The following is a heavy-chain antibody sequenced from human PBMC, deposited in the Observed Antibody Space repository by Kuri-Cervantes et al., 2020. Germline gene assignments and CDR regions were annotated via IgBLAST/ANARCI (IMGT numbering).Heavy chain of an antibody. J-gene: IGHJ4*02. CDR1: GFTFNMYS. D-gene: IGHD2-15*01. CDR3: AREGWSAVGYFDY. V-gene: IGHV3-21*01. Sequence: GGSLRLSCAASGFTFNMYSMNWVRQAPGRGLEWVASISSSGRYIYYADSVKGRFTVSRDNAKNSLDLQMDSLRAEDTAVYFCAREGWSAVGYFDYSGQGTLVTVSS. CDR2: ISSSGRYI.